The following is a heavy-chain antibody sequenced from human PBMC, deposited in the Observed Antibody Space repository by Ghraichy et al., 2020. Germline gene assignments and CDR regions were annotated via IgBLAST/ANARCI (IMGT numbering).Heavy chain of an antibody. V-gene: IGHV1-8*01. CDR2: MNPNSGNT. D-gene: IGHD3-22*01. Sequence: ASVKVSCKASGYTFTSYDINWVRQATGQGLEWMGWMNPNSGNTGYVQKFQGRVTMTRNTSISTAYMELSSLRSEDTAVYYCARRWSSGYLDFQHWGQGTLVTVSS. CDR1: GYTFTSYD. CDR3: ARRWSSGYLDFQH. J-gene: IGHJ1*01.